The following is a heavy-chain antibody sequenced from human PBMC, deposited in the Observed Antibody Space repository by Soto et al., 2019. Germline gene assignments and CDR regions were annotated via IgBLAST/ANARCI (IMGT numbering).Heavy chain of an antibody. CDR1: GFTVSSNY. V-gene: IGHV3-66*01. J-gene: IGHJ4*02. CDR3: AVGRFGEAAY. D-gene: IGHD3-10*01. CDR2: LYSGGTT. Sequence: EVQLVESGGGLVQPGGSLRLSCAASGFTVSSNYMTWVRHAPGKGLEWVSLLYSGGTTHYADSVKGRFSISRDNPKNVLYFQMSSVRVEYTAMYYVAVGRFGEAAYWGQGALVTVSS.